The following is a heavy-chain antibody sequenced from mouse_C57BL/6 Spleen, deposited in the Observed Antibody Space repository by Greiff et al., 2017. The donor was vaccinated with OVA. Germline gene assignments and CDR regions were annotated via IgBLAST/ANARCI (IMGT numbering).Heavy chain of an antibody. CDR2: IDPSDGYT. J-gene: IGHJ2*01. CDR3: ARYYMPADY. V-gene: IGHV1-50*01. Sequence: QVQLQQPGAELVKPGASVKLSCKASGYTFTSYWMQWVKQRPGQGLEWIGAIDPSDGYTNYNQKFQGKATLTVDTSSSTADMQLRSLTSEDAAVYYCARYYMPADYWGQGTTLTVSS. D-gene: IGHD1-1*01. CDR1: GYTFTSYW.